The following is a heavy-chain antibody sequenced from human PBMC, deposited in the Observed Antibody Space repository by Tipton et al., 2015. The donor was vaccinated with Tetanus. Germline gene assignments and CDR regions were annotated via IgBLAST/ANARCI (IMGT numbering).Heavy chain of an antibody. Sequence: SLRLSCAASGFTFSSYAMSWVRQAPGKGLEWVSLIYSGGTRTYYVDSVEGRFTISRDNSKNTLYLQMNSLRAEDTAVYCCAKETPQQAFDIWGQGAMVTVSS. V-gene: IGHV3-23*03. CDR3: AKETPQQAFDI. CDR2: IYSGGTRT. J-gene: IGHJ3*02. D-gene: IGHD6-13*01. CDR1: GFTFSSYA.